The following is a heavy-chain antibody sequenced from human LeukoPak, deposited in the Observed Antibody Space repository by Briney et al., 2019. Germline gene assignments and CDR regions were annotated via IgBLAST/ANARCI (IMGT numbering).Heavy chain of an antibody. J-gene: IGHJ1*01. V-gene: IGHV3-21*01. D-gene: IGHD2-15*01. CDR3: ARTPSIVVVVDDFQH. Sequence: PGGSLRLSCAASGFTFSSYSMNWVRQAPGKGLEWVSSISSSSSYIYYADSVKGRFTISRDNAKNSLYLQMNSLRAEDTAVYYCARTPSIVVVVDDFQHWGQGTLVTVSS. CDR1: GFTFSSYS. CDR2: ISSSSSYI.